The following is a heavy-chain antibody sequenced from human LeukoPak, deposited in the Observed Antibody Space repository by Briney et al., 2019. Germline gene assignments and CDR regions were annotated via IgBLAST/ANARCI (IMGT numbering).Heavy chain of an antibody. V-gene: IGHV4-4*07. CDR2: IYTSGST. D-gene: IGHD2-15*01. CDR3: AREASCDLCSGGSCCNFDY. Sequence: SETLSLTCTVSGGSISSCYWSWIRQPAGKGLEWIGRIYTSGSTNYNPSLKSRVTMSVDTSKNQFSLKLSSVTAADTAVYYCAREASCDLCSGGSCCNFDYWGQGTLVTVSS. CDR1: GGSISSCY. J-gene: IGHJ4*02.